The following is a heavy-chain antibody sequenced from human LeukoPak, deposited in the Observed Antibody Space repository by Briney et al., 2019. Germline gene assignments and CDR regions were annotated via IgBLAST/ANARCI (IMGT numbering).Heavy chain of an antibody. CDR1: GFTVSSNY. V-gene: IGHV3-53*01. CDR2: IYSGGST. Sequence: PGGSLRLSCAASGFTVSSNYMSWVRQAPGKGLEWVSVIYSGGSTYYADSVKGRFTISRDNSKNTLYLQMNSLRAEDTAVYYCAREGIVVVGAFDIWGQGTMVTVSS. J-gene: IGHJ3*02. D-gene: IGHD3-22*01. CDR3: AREGIVVVGAFDI.